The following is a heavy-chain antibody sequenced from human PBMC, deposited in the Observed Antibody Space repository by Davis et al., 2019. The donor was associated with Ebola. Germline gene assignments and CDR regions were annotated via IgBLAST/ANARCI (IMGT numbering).Heavy chain of an antibody. CDR1: GFTFSSYS. CDR3: ARDPWSGYPYYYYGMDV. CDR2: ISSSSSYI. Sequence: PGGSLRLSCAASGFTFSSYSMNWVRQAPGKGLEWVSSISSSSSYIYYADSVKGRFTISRDNAKNSLYLQMNSLRAEDTAVYYCARDPWSGYPYYYYGMDVWGQGTTVTVSS. J-gene: IGHJ6*02. V-gene: IGHV3-21*01. D-gene: IGHD3-3*01.